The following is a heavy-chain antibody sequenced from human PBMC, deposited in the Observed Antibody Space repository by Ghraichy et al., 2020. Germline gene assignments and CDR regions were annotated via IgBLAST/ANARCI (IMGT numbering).Heavy chain of an antibody. J-gene: IGHJ4*02. CDR1: GGSFSGYY. Sequence: SETLSLTCAVYGGSFSGYYWSWIRQPPGKGLEWIGEINHSGSTNYNPSLKSRVTISVDMSKNHFSLKLSSVTAADTAVYYCARVLGYSSSSGLFDYWGQGSLVTVSA. V-gene: IGHV4-34*01. D-gene: IGHD6-6*01. CDR2: INHSGST. CDR3: ARVLGYSSSSGLFDY.